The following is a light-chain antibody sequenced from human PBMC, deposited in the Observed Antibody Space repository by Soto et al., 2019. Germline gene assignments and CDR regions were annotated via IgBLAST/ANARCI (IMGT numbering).Light chain of an antibody. CDR1: NSNIGNNK. CDR2: TSN. V-gene: IGLV1-44*01. Sequence: VLTQPPPASWTPGQRVTISCSGSNSNIGNNKVNWYQQLPGTAPKLLIYTSNQRPSGVPDRFSGSKSGTSASLAISGLQSEDEADYYCATWDDSLHGYVFGTGTKVTVL. J-gene: IGLJ1*01. CDR3: ATWDDSLHGYV.